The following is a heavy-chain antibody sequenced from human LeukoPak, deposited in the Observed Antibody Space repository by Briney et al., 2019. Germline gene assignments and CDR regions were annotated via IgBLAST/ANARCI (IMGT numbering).Heavy chain of an antibody. V-gene: IGHV3-7*01. J-gene: IGHJ4*02. CDR3: ARDRIAAAGLFDY. D-gene: IGHD6-13*01. Sequence: GGSLRLSCAASGFTFSSYWMSWVRQAPGKGLEWVANIKQDGSEKYYVDSVKGRFTISRDNAKNSLYLQMNSLRAEDTAVYYCARDRIAAAGLFDYWGQGTLVTVSS. CDR2: IKQDGSEK. CDR1: GFTFSSYW.